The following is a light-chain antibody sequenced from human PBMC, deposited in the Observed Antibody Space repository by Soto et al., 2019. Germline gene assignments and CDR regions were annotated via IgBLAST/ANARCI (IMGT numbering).Light chain of an antibody. J-gene: IGLJ1*01. CDR3: CAYAGSYSYV. Sequence: QSALTQPPSVSGSPGQSVTISCTGISSDVGGYIYVSWYQQHPDKAPKLIIYDVNKRPSGVPDRFSGCKSGNTASLTISGLQADDEADYYCCAYAGSYSYVFGIGTKLTVL. CDR2: DVN. V-gene: IGLV2-11*01. CDR1: SSDVGGYIY.